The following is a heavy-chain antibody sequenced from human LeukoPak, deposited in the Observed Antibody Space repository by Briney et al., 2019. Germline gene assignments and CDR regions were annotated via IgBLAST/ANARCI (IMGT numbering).Heavy chain of an antibody. CDR1: GYSISSGYY. Sequence: SETLSLTCAVSGYSISSGYYWGWIGQPPGKGLEWIGSIYHSGSTYYNPSLKSRVTISVDTSKNQFSLKLSSVTAADTAVYYCARTLYSSSSAYFQHWGQGTLVTVSS. J-gene: IGHJ1*01. CDR2: IYHSGST. D-gene: IGHD6-6*01. CDR3: ARTLYSSSSAYFQH. V-gene: IGHV4-38-2*01.